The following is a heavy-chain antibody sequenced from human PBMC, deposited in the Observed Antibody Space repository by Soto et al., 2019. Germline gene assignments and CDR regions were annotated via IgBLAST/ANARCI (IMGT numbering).Heavy chain of an antibody. CDR1: GFTFSSYS. D-gene: IGHD2-15*01. J-gene: IGHJ5*02. CDR2: ISSSSSYI. Sequence: GGSLRLSCAASGFTFSSYSMNWVRQAPGKGLEWVSSISSSSSYIYYADSVKGRFTISRDNAKNSLYLQMNSLRAEDTAVYYCAREGKCSGGSCYSVHSYWFDPWGQGTLVTVSS. CDR3: AREGKCSGGSCYSVHSYWFDP. V-gene: IGHV3-21*01.